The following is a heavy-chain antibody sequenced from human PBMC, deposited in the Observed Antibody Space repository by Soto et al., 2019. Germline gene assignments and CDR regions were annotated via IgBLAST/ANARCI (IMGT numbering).Heavy chain of an antibody. CDR2: ISYDGSNK. D-gene: IGHD2-2*01. CDR3: AKDQFPYCSSSCSGVSDY. CDR1: GSTFSSYG. Sequence: GGSLRLSCAASGSTFSSYGMHWVRLAPGKGLEWVALISYDGSNKYYADSVKGRFTISRDNSKNTLYLQMNSLRDEDTAVYYCAKDQFPYCSSSCSGVSDYWGQGTLVTVSS. V-gene: IGHV3-30*18. J-gene: IGHJ4*02.